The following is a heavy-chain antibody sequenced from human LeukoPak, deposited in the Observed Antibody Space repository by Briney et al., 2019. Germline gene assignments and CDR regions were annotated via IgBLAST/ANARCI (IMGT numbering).Heavy chain of an antibody. CDR1: GGTFSSYA. V-gene: IGHV1-69*13. CDR3: ARDLGSLHYYYGMDV. D-gene: IGHD3-16*02. Sequence: SVKVSCKASGGTFSSYAISWVRQAPGQGLEWMGGIVPIFGTANYAQKFQGRVTITADESTSTAYMELSSLRSEDTAVYYCARDLGSLHYYYGMDVWGQGTTVTVSS. CDR2: IVPIFGTA. J-gene: IGHJ6*02.